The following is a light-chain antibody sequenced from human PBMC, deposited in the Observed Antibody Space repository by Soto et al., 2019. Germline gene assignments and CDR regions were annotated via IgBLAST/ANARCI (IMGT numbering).Light chain of an antibody. J-gene: IGKJ4*01. CDR1: QTIGTF. CDR2: GAS. V-gene: IGKV1-39*01. CDR3: QQTYRTPFT. Sequence: DIQMPQSPSTLSSSAGERVNITCRTGQTIGTFLNWYQPKVGQAPKLLIVGASNLPSAVPSRFSGSGSGTEFTLTVSSLEAEDFATYYCQQTYRTPFTFGEGTKVDIK.